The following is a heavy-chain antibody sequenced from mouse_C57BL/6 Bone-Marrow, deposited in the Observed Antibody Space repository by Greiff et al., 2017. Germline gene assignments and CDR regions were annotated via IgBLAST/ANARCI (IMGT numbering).Heavy chain of an antibody. CDR1: GFTFSDYG. J-gene: IGHJ2*01. V-gene: IGHV5-17*01. CDR3: ARPGGSSYVGYFDY. CDR2: ISSGSSTI. Sequence: EVKLMESGGGLVKPGGSLKLSCAASGFTFSDYGMHWVRQAPEKGLEWVAYISSGSSTIYYADTVKGRFTISRDNAKNTLFLQITSLRSEDTAMYYCARPGGSSYVGYFDYWGQGTTLTVSS. D-gene: IGHD1-1*01.